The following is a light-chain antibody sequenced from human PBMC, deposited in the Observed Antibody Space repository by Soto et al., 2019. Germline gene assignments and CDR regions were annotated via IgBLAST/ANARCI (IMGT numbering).Light chain of an antibody. CDR1: QSVGKY. CDR2: DAS. CDR3: QQRSNWIT. J-gene: IGKJ5*01. V-gene: IGKV3-11*01. Sequence: EIVLTQSPGTLSLSPGERATLSCRASQSVGKYLAWYQQKPGQAPRLLIYDASNRATGIPARFSGSGSGTDFTLTISGLEPEDFAVYYCQQRSNWITFGQGTRLEIK.